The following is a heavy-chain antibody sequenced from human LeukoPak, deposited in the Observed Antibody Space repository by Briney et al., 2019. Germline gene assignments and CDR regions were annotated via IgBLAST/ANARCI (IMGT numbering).Heavy chain of an antibody. D-gene: IGHD5-24*01. J-gene: IGHJ4*02. Sequence: GASVTVSCTASGYTFTGYYMHWVRQAPGQGLEWMGRINPNSGGTNYAQKFQGRVTMTRDTSISTAYMELSRLRSDDTAVYYCARDLPYRDGYKLFDYWGQGTLVTVSS. CDR3: ARDLPYRDGYKLFDY. CDR2: INPNSGGT. V-gene: IGHV1-2*06. CDR1: GYTFTGYY.